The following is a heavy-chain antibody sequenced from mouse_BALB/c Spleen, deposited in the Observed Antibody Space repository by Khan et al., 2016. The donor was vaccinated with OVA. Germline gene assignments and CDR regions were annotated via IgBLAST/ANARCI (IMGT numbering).Heavy chain of an antibody. CDR3: ARKNYYGYAMDY. CDR2: ISYSGGT. D-gene: IGHD1-1*01. V-gene: IGHV3-2*02. Sequence: VQLKESGPGLVKPSQSLSLTCTVTGYSITSGYAWNWIRQFPGNKLEWMGYISYSGGTSYNPSLRSRISITRDTSKNQFFLQLNSVTTEDTATYYGARKNYYGYAMDYWGQGTSVTVSS. CDR1: GYSITSGYA. J-gene: IGHJ4*01.